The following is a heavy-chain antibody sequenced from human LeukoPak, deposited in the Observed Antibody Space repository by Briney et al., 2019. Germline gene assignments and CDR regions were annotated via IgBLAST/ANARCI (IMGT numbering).Heavy chain of an antibody. Sequence: GGSLRLSCAASGFXFSTYGIHWVRQAPGKGLEWVAVIWYDGSDKYYADSVKGRFTISRDNSKNMLYLQMNSLRAEDTALYYCVRDVWDYWGQGTLVTVSS. D-gene: IGHD5/OR15-5a*01. CDR2: IWYDGSDK. CDR1: GFXFSTYG. V-gene: IGHV3-33*01. CDR3: VRDVWDY. J-gene: IGHJ4*02.